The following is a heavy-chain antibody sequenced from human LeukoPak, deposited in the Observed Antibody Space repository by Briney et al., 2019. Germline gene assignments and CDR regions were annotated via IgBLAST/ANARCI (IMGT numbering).Heavy chain of an antibody. CDR1: GYTFTGYY. Sequence: ASVKVSCKASGYTFTGYYMHWVRQAPGQGLEWMGWINPNSGGTNYAQKFQGRVTMTRDTSISTAYMELSRLRSDDTAVYYCARGVDSSSWRDAFDIWGQGTMVTVSS. V-gene: IGHV1-2*02. D-gene: IGHD6-13*01. CDR3: ARGVDSSSWRDAFDI. J-gene: IGHJ3*02. CDR2: INPNSGGT.